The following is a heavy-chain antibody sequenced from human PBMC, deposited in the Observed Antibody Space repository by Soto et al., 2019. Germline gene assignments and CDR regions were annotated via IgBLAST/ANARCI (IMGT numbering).Heavy chain of an antibody. J-gene: IGHJ6*02. D-gene: IGHD3-3*01. CDR1: GGSFSAYS. CDR3: ARARFDSWSHIYYGLDV. V-gene: IGHV4-34*01. CDR2: ITHGGST. Sequence: SETLSLTCGVYGGSFSAYSWTWLRQSRGKGLEWIGEITHGGSTDYNPALKSRLVMSVDTSKNQFPLRVTSVTAADAAVYFCARARFDSWSHIYYGLDVWGQGTTVTVSS.